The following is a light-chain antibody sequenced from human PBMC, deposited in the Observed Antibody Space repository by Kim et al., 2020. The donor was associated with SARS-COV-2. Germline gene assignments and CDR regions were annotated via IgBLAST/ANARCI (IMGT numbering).Light chain of an antibody. V-gene: IGKV3-15*01. CDR3: QHYSKWPPWT. CDR1: QSVDRD. CDR2: DAS. Sequence: VSRGDRVTLSCRASQSVDRDIACYQQNPGQPPRLRIYDASTRATGDPARFSGSGSGTEFTLTITSLQSEDLAVYFCQHYSKWPPWTFGRGTKLEI. J-gene: IGKJ1*01.